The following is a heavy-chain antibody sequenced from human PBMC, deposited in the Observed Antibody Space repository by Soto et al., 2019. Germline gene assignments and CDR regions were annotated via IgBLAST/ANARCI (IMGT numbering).Heavy chain of an antibody. Sequence: QVQLVESGGGVVQPGRSLRLSCAASGFTFSSYAMHWVRHAPGKGLEWVAVISYDGSNKYYADSVKGRFTISRDNSKNALDLQMNSLRAEDTAVYYGARLGPSVAGNAPPSYSCQGTLVTVSS. CDR1: GFTFSSYA. V-gene: IGHV3-30-3*01. CDR3: ARLGPSVAGNAPPSY. CDR2: ISYDGSNK. D-gene: IGHD6-19*01. J-gene: IGHJ4*02.